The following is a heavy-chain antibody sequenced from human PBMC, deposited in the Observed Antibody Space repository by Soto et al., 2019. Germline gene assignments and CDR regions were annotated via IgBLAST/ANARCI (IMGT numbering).Heavy chain of an antibody. CDR1: DGSISSYY. V-gene: IGHV4-59*08. Sequence: SETMSLNCTVSDGSISSYYWSWIRQAPGKGLEWIGYIYYSGSTNYNPSLKSRVNLSVNTSKKQFSLRLSSVTAADTAVYYCARHYCGSTRCYLFDIWGQGTMVTVSS. J-gene: IGHJ3*02. CDR2: IYYSGST. CDR3: ARHYCGSTRCYLFDI. D-gene: IGHD2-2*01.